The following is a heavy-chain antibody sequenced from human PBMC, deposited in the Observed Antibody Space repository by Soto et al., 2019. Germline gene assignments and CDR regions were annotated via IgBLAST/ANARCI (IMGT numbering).Heavy chain of an antibody. CDR1: GFSFSSYG. V-gene: IGHV3-23*01. J-gene: IGHJ4*02. CDR3: AKDSYYYDSSGYFDY. Sequence: EVQLLESGGGLIQPGGSLRLSCAASGFSFSSYGMSWVRQAPGKGLEWVSAISGGGHNTYYADSVKGRFTISRDKSKNMLFLQMNSLRAEDTALYHCAKDSYYYDSSGYFDYWGQGALVTVSS. CDR2: ISGGGHNT. D-gene: IGHD3-22*01.